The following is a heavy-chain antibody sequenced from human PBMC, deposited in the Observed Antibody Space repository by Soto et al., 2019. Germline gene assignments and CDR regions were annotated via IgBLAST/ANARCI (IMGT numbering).Heavy chain of an antibody. V-gene: IGHV3-7*02. CDR1: GFTFSTYW. D-gene: IGHD2-2*01. Sequence: GGSLRLSCAASGFTFSTYWMGWVRQAPGKGLEWVANIKKDGSEKHYVDSLKGRFTISRDNAKNSLYLQMDSLRAEDTAVYYCAKGPAIVLVPAAMNYYYGMDVWGQGTTVTVSS. CDR3: AKGPAIVLVPAAMNYYYGMDV. J-gene: IGHJ6*02. CDR2: IKKDGSEK.